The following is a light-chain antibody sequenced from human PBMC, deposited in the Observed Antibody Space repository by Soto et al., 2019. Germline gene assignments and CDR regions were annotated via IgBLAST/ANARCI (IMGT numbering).Light chain of an antibody. CDR3: QQYHNWPPWT. CDR1: QSVNRN. CDR2: AAS. J-gene: IGKJ1*01. Sequence: EIVMTQSPATVSVSPGERSTLSFMSSQSVNRNLAWYQQKPGQAPRLLIYAASTRATGIPARFSGSGSGTEFTLTISSLQSEDFAVYYCQQYHNWPPWTFGQGTKVDI. V-gene: IGKV3-15*01.